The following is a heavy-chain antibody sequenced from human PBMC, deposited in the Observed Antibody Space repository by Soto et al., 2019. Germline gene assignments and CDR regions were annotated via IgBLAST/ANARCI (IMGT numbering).Heavy chain of an antibody. D-gene: IGHD6-6*01. J-gene: IGHJ6*02. CDR3: ARSIAALRDHYYYYGMDV. V-gene: IGHV4-59*01. Sequence: SETLSLTCTVSGCSISSYYWSWIRQPPGKGLEWIGYIYYSGSTNYNPSLKSRVTISVDTSKNQFSLKLSSVTAADTAVYYCARSIAALRDHYYYYGMDVWGQGTTVTVSS. CDR1: GCSISSYY. CDR2: IYYSGST.